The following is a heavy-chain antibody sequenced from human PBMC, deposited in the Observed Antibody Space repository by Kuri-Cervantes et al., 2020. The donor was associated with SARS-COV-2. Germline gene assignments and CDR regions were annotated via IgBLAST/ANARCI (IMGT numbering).Heavy chain of an antibody. Sequence: SVKVSCKASGCTFSSYAISWVRQAPGQGLKWMGGIIPIFGTANYAQKFQGRVTITTDESTSTAYMELSSLRSEDTAVYYCARGLWTSYYYYYMDVWGKGTTVTVSS. V-gene: IGHV1-69*05. D-gene: IGHD3-10*01. J-gene: IGHJ6*03. CDR1: GCTFSSYA. CDR3: ARGLWTSYYYYYMDV. CDR2: IIPIFGTA.